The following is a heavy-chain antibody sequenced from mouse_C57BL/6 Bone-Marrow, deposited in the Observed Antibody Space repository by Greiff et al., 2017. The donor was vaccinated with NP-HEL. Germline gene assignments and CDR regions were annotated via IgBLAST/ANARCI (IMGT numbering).Heavy chain of an antibody. CDR2: IYPSDSET. J-gene: IGHJ1*03. V-gene: IGHV1-61*01. Sequence: QVQLQQPGAELVRPGSSVKLSCKASGYTFTSYWMDWVKQRPGQGLEWIGNIYPSDSETHYNQKFKDKATLTVDKSSSTAYMQLSSLTSEDSAVYYCAREGDYYGNYGGWYFDVWGTGTTVTVSS. CDR1: GYTFTSYW. D-gene: IGHD2-1*01. CDR3: AREGDYYGNYGGWYFDV.